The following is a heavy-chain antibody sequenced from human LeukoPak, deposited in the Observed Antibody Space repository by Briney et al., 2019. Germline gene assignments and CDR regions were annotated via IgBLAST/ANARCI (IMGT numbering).Heavy chain of an antibody. J-gene: IGHJ4*02. V-gene: IGHV3-73*01. Sequence: PGGSLRLSCAASGFAFSGSAMHWVRQASGKGLEWVGRIGTKAKSYATAYAASVKGRFTISRDDSKNTAYLQMNSLKTEDTAVYYCTRTDYGGQPDYWGQGTLVTVSS. CDR3: TRTDYGGQPDY. CDR1: GFAFSGSA. CDR2: IGTKAKSYAT. D-gene: IGHD4-23*01.